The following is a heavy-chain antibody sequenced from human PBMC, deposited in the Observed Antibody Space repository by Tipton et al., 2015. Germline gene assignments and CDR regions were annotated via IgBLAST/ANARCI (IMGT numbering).Heavy chain of an antibody. V-gene: IGHV4-39*01. D-gene: IGHD3-10*01. CDR2: VYYAGTT. CDR3: GRHLTGGSGWFDP. CDR1: GGSINAAPVY. J-gene: IGHJ5*02. Sequence: GLVKPSETLSLICTVSGGSINAAPVYWAWIRQPPGKGLEWIGSVYYAGTTYYNPSHKSRVTISVDTSKNQFSLNLTSVTAADTAVYYCGRHLTGGSGWFDPWGQGTLVSVSS.